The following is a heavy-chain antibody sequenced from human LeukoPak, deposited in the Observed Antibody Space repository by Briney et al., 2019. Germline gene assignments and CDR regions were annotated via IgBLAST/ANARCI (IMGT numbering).Heavy chain of an antibody. J-gene: IGHJ4*02. Sequence: ASVKVSCKASGYTFTSYDISWVRQATGQGLEWMGWMNRSSGNTGYAQKFQGRVTMTRNTSISTAYMELSSLRSEDTAVYYCARGDRFLYYFDYWGQGTLVTVSS. CDR2: MNRSSGNT. V-gene: IGHV1-8*01. CDR1: GYTFTSYD. CDR3: ARGDRFLYYFDY. D-gene: IGHD3-10*01.